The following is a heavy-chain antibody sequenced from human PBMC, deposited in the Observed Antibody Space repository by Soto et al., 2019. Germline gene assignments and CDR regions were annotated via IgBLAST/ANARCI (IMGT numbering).Heavy chain of an antibody. CDR2: INHSGST. CDR1: GGSFSGYY. Sequence: SETLSLTCAVYGGSFSGYYWSWIRQPPGKGLERIGEINHSGSTNYNPSLKSRVTISEDTSKNQFSLKLSSVTAADTAVYYCARGRAIVASYNWFDPWGQGTLVTVSS. V-gene: IGHV4-34*01. J-gene: IGHJ5*02. CDR3: ARGRAIVASYNWFDP. D-gene: IGHD3-22*01.